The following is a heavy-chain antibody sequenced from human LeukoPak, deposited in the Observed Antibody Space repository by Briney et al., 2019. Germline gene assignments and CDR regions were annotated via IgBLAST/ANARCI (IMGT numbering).Heavy chain of an antibody. CDR2: IYYSGST. V-gene: IGHV4-31*03. Sequence: PSETLSLTCTVSGGSISSGGYYWSWIRQHPGKGLEWIGYIYYSGSTYYNPSLKSRVTISVDTSKNQFSLKLSSVTAADTAVYYCARGQTQYSSSSGQSSKNSRRSGWFDPWGQGTLVTVSS. J-gene: IGHJ5*02. CDR1: GGSISSGGYY. CDR3: ARGQTQYSSSSGQSSKNSRRSGWFDP. D-gene: IGHD6-6*01.